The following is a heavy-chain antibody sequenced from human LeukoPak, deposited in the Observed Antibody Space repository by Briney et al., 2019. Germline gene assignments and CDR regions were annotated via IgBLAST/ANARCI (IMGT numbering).Heavy chain of an antibody. CDR3: SGDSSGYVDY. V-gene: IGHV4-38-2*01. J-gene: IGHJ4*02. CDR2: IYHSGST. D-gene: IGHD3-22*01. CDR1: GYSIISGYY. Sequence: PSETLSLSCAVSGYSIISGYYWGWIRQPPGKGLEWIGSIYHSGSTYYNPSLKSRVTISVDTSKNQFSLKLSSVTAADTAVYYCSGDSSGYVDYWGQGTLVTASS.